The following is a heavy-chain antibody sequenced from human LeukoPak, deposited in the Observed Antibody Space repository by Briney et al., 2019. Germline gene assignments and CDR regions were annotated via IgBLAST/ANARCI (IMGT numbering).Heavy chain of an antibody. D-gene: IGHD3-22*01. Sequence: PAGTLSLTCGVSGGSISGSNWWSWVRQPPRQGLEWIGEISLTGETNYNPSLNDRVTMSRDKSKNTLSLKLNPFNAPDTAIYYCSGESGGVCPFGYWGQGTLVIVPP. J-gene: IGHJ4*02. CDR3: SGESGGVCPFGY. V-gene: IGHV4-4*02. CDR2: ISLTGET. CDR1: GGSISGSNW.